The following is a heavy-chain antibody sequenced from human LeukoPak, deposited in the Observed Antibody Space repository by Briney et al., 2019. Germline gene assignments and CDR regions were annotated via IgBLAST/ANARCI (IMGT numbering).Heavy chain of an antibody. CDR1: GFTFDDYA. CDR2: ISWNSGSI. V-gene: IGHV3-9*01. D-gene: IGHD3-10*01. Sequence: GRSLRLSCAASGFTFDDYAMHWVRQAPWKGLEWVSGISWNSGSIGYADSVEGRFTISRDNAKNSLYLQMNSLRAEDTALYYCAKDIFTMVRGVVDYWGQGTLVTVSS. J-gene: IGHJ4*02. CDR3: AKDIFTMVRGVVDY.